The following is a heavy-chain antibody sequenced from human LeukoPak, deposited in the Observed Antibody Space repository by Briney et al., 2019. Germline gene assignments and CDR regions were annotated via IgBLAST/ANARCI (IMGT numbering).Heavy chain of an antibody. CDR1: GGSFSGYY. V-gene: IGHV4-34*01. CDR3: ARRSLYYYGSGSYWFDP. D-gene: IGHD3-10*01. J-gene: IGHJ5*02. CDR2: INHSGRT. Sequence: SETLSLTCAVYGGSFSGYYWSWIRQPPGKGLEWIGEINHSGRTNDNPSLKSQVTISVDTSKTQFSLKLSSVTAADTAVYYCARRSLYYYGSGSYWFDPWGQGTLVTVSS.